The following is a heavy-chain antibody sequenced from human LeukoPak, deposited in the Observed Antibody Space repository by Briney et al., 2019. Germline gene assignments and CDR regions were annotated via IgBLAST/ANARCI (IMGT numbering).Heavy chain of an antibody. CDR3: ARGAVTGLYYYYYMDV. D-gene: IGHD4-11*01. Sequence: ASVKVSFKASGYTFTSYDINWVRQATGQGLEWMGWMNPNSGNTGYAQKFQGRVTMTRNTSISTAYMELSSLRSEDTAVYYCARGAVTGLYYYYYMDVWGKGTTVIISS. CDR2: MNPNSGNT. V-gene: IGHV1-8*01. CDR1: GYTFTSYD. J-gene: IGHJ6*03.